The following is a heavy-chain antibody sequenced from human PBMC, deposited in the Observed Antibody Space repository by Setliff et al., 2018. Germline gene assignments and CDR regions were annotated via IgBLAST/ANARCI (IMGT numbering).Heavy chain of an antibody. CDR3: ARFGGSASVARFSPPI. CDR1: GGSINRDY. D-gene: IGHD3-10*01. J-gene: IGHJ4*02. V-gene: IGHV4-59*08. CDR2: IHYSGNT. Sequence: TLSLTCSVSGGSINRDYWSWIRQPPGKGLEWIGYIHYSGNTNYNPSLKSRVTISFNTSTNHFSLNLRFVTAADTAVYYCARFGGSASVARFSPPIWGPGSLVTVSS.